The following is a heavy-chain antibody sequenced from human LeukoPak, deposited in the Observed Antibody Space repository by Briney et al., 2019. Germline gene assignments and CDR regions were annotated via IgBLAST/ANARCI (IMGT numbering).Heavy chain of an antibody. J-gene: IGHJ3*02. Sequence: GGSLRLSCAASGFTFSSYAMSWVRQAPGKGLEWVSAISGSGGSTYYADSVKGRFTISRDNSKNTLYLQMNSLRAEDTAVYYCAKDLYTYYYGSGSYYNGLDIWGQGTMVTVSS. D-gene: IGHD3-10*01. CDR3: AKDLYTYYYGSGSYYNGLDI. CDR1: GFTFSSYA. V-gene: IGHV3-23*01. CDR2: ISGSGGST.